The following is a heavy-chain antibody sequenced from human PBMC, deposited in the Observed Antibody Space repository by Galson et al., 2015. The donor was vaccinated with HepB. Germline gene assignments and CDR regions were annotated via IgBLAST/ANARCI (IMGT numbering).Heavy chain of an antibody. CDR1: GFTVSSNY. CDR2: IYSGGST. Sequence: SLRLSCAASGFTVSSNYMSWVRQAPGKGLEWVSVIYSGGSTYYADSVKGRFTISRDNSKNTLYLQMNSLRAEDTAVYYCARDGSPHIAAAVYYWGQGTLVTVSS. V-gene: IGHV3-66*02. J-gene: IGHJ4*02. D-gene: IGHD6-13*01. CDR3: ARDGSPHIAAAVYY.